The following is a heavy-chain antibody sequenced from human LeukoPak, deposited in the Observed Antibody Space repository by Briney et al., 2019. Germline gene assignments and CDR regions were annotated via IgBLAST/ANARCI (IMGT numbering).Heavy chain of an antibody. Sequence: GGSLRLSCAASGFTFNNYWMTWVRQAPGKGLEWVANIKPDGSEENYGDSVKGRFTTSRDNAKNSLYLQMNSLRAEDTAVYYCARAYSGTYRVGDYWGQGTLVTVSS. V-gene: IGHV3-7*01. D-gene: IGHD1-26*01. J-gene: IGHJ4*02. CDR2: IKPDGSEE. CDR1: GFTFNNYW. CDR3: ARAYSGTYRVGDY.